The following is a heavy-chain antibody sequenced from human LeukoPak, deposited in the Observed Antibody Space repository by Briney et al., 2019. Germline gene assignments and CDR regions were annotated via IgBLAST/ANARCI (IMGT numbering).Heavy chain of an antibody. CDR2: INTDGGST. J-gene: IGHJ3*02. CDR3: ARGFNADPHVFDI. D-gene: IGHD2-2*01. V-gene: IGHV1-46*01. CDR1: GYPFTLYY. Sequence: VASVKVSCKASGYPFTLYYIHWVRQAPGQGLEWMGIINTDGGSTDFTHNFQGRLTMTRDTSTTTVYMELSSLRSDDTAVYYCARGFNADPHVFDIWGQGTMVTVSS.